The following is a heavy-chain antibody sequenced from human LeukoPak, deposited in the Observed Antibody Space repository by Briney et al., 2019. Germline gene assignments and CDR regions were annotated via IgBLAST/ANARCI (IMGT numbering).Heavy chain of an antibody. J-gene: IGHJ4*02. V-gene: IGHV4-39*07. CDR2: INHSGST. Sequence: SETLSLTCTVSGGSISSSSYYWGWIRQPPGKGLEWIGEINHSGSTNYNPSLKSRVTISVDTSKNQFSLKLSSVTAADTAVYYCARVGLGYCSSTSCYTRENIDYWGQGTLVTVSS. CDR3: ARVGLGYCSSTSCYTRENIDY. D-gene: IGHD2-2*02. CDR1: GGSISSSSYY.